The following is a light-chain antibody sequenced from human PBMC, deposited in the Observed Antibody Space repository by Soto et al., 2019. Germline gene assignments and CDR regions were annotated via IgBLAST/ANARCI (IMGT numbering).Light chain of an antibody. CDR2: GAS. J-gene: IGKJ2*01. V-gene: IGKV3-15*01. CDR1: ESVSSD. Sequence: EIVLTQSPGTLSLSPGERATLSCRANESVSSDYLVWYQHKPGQAPRLLIYGASTRATGIPARFSGSGSGTEFTLTISSLQSEDFAVYYCQQYSDRPYTFGQGTKVDIK. CDR3: QQYSDRPYT.